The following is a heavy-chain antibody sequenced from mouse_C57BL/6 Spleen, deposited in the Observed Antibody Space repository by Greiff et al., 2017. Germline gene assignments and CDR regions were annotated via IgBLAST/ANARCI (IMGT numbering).Heavy chain of an antibody. Sequence: VQLQQSGAELVKPGASVKLSCKASGYTFTSYWMHWVKQRPGQGLEWIGMIHPNSGSTNYNEKFKSKATLTVEKSSSTAYMQLSSLTSEDSAVYYCARRRYSNYDAMDYWGQGTSVTVSS. D-gene: IGHD2-5*01. CDR1: GYTFTSYW. CDR2: IHPNSGST. J-gene: IGHJ4*01. V-gene: IGHV1-64*01. CDR3: ARRRYSNYDAMDY.